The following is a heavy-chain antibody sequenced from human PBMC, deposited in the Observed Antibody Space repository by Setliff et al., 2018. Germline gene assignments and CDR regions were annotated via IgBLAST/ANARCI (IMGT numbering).Heavy chain of an antibody. CDR2: INPSGGST. J-gene: IGHJ4*02. D-gene: IGHD4-4*01. Sequence: GALVKVSCKASGYSFTNYYIHWVRQAPGQGLEWVGIINPSGGSTSYAQKFQGRVTMTRDTSTSTVYMELSSLRSEDTAVYYCAKSGDYSNRGHFDCWGQGTLVTVSS. CDR1: GYSFTNYY. CDR3: AKSGDYSNRGHFDC. V-gene: IGHV1-46*03.